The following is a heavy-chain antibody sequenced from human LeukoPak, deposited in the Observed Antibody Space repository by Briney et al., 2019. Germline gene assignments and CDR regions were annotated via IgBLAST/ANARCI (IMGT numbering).Heavy chain of an antibody. CDR2: MNPNSGNT. V-gene: IGHV1-8*01. D-gene: IGHD6-13*01. J-gene: IGHJ4*02. CDR1: GYTFTSYD. Sequence: ASVKVSCKASGYTFTSYDINWVRQATGQGLEWVGWMNPNSGNTGYAQKFQGRVTMTRNTSISTAYMELSSLRSEDTAVYYCARGTIAAAGTPFFDYWGQGTLVTVSS. CDR3: ARGTIAAAGTPFFDY.